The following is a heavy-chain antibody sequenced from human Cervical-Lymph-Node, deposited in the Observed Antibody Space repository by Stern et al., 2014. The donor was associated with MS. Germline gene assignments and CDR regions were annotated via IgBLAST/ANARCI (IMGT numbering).Heavy chain of an antibody. J-gene: IGHJ4*02. CDR2: FDPEGGET. Sequence: VQLVQSGAEVKKPGASVKVSCRVSGHTLTELSIHWVRQSPGKGLEWMGGFDPEGGETIYAQRFQGRVTMTEATSTETAYMGLSSLRSEDTAIYYCATLRGFWGQGTLVTVSS. CDR1: GHTLTELS. V-gene: IGHV1-24*01. D-gene: IGHD6-25*01. CDR3: ATLRGF.